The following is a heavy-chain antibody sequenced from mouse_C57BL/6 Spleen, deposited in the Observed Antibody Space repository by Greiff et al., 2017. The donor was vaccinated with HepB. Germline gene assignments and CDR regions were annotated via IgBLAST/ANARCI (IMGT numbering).Heavy chain of an antibody. CDR3: ARGDGYDGLDY. V-gene: IGHV3-6*01. D-gene: IGHD2-2*01. J-gene: IGHJ2*01. CDR1: GYSITSGYY. CDR2: ISYDGSN. Sequence: ESGPGLVKPSQSLSLTCSVTGYSITSGYYWNWIRQFPGNKLEWMGYISYDGSNNYNPSLKNRISITRDTSKNQFFLKLNSVTTEDTATYYCARGDGYDGLDYWGQGTTLTVAS.